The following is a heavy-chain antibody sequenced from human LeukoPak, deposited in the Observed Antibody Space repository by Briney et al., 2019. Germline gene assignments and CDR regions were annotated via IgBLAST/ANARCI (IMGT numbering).Heavy chain of an antibody. V-gene: IGHV4-59*01. CDR2: IYYSGST. CDR1: AGSISSYY. J-gene: IGHJ4*02. Sequence: PSETLSLTCTVSAGSISSYYWSWIRQPPGKGLEWIGYIYYSGSTNYNPSLKSRVTISVDTSKNQFSLKLSSVTSADTAVYYCARGDGYNFGYWGQGTLVTVSS. CDR3: ARGDGYNFGY. D-gene: IGHD5-24*01.